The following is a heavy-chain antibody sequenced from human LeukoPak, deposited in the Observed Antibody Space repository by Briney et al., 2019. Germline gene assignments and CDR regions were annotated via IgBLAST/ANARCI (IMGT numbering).Heavy chain of an antibody. D-gene: IGHD3-10*01. CDR2: ISAYNGNT. V-gene: IGHV1-18*01. J-gene: IGHJ3*02. CDR3: ARDPNYYGSGGGAFDI. Sequence: ASVKVSCKASGYTFTSYGISWVRQAPGQGLEWMGWISAYNGNTNYAQKLQGRVTMTTDTSTSTAYMELRSLRSDDTAVYYCARDPNYYGSGGGAFDIWGQGTMVTVSS. CDR1: GYTFTSYG.